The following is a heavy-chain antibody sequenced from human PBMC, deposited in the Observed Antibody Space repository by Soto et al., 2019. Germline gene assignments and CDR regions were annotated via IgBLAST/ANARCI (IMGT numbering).Heavy chain of an antibody. CDR2: ISSTTNYI. CDR1: GFTFTRFS. J-gene: IGHJ4*02. V-gene: IGHV3-21*06. CDR3: ARESEDLTSNFDY. Sequence: GSLRLSCAASGFTFTRFSMNWVRQAPGPGLKWVSSISSTTNYIYYGDSMKGRFTISRDNAKNSLYLEMNSLRAEDTAVYYCARESEDLTSNFDYWGQGTLVTVSS.